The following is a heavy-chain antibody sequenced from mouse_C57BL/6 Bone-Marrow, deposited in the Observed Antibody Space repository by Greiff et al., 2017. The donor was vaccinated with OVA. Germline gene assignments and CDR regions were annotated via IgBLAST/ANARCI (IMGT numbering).Heavy chain of an antibody. Sequence: EVQLQQSGPELVKPGASVKISCKASGYTFTDYYMNWVKQSHGKSREWSGVITPNNGSTNYNQKFKNKATLTVYKSSNTAYMELRSLTSEDSAVYYCAREGYDYYAMDYWGQGTSVTVSS. J-gene: IGHJ4*01. V-gene: IGHV1-26*01. CDR2: ITPNNGST. CDR1: GYTFTDYY. D-gene: IGHD3-1*01. CDR3: AREGYDYYAMDY.